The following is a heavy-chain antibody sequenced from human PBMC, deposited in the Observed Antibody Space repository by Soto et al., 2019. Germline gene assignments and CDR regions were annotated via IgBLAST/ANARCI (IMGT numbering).Heavy chain of an antibody. CDR2: IYYSGST. Sequence: QVQLQESGPGLVKPSETLSLTCTVSGGSISSYYWSWIRQPPGKGLEWIGYIYYSGSTNYNTSLKSRVTISVETTKNQCSLKLSSVTAADTAVYYCARAKAPLYSSSWYWFDPWGQGTLVTVSS. CDR3: ARAKAPLYSSSWYWFDP. V-gene: IGHV4-59*08. CDR1: GGSISSYY. J-gene: IGHJ5*02. D-gene: IGHD6-13*01.